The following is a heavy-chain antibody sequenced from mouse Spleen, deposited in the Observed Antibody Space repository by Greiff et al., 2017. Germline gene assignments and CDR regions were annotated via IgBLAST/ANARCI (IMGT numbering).Heavy chain of an antibody. Sequence: VMLVESGPGLVAPSQSLSITCTVSGFSLTSYGVDWVRQSPGKGLEWLGVIWGGGSTNYNSALKSRLSISKDNSKSQVFLKMNSLQTDDTAMYYCARIYYGNYYYAMDYWGQGTSVTVSS. CDR2: IWGGGST. CDR1: GFSLTSYG. CDR3: ARIYYGNYYYAMDY. J-gene: IGHJ4*01. D-gene: IGHD2-1*01. V-gene: IGHV2-6*01.